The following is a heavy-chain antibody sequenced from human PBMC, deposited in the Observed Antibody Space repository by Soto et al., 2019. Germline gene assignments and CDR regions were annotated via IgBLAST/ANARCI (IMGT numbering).Heavy chain of an antibody. Sequence: GGSLRLSCAASGFTFSSYGMHWVRQAPGKGLEWVAVIWYDGSNKYYADSVKGRFTISRDNSKNTLYLQMNSLRAEDTAVYYCARDREFSGWLYSFDYWGQGTLVTVSS. CDR3: ARDREFSGWLYSFDY. D-gene: IGHD6-13*01. CDR1: GFTFSSYG. J-gene: IGHJ4*02. V-gene: IGHV3-33*01. CDR2: IWYDGSNK.